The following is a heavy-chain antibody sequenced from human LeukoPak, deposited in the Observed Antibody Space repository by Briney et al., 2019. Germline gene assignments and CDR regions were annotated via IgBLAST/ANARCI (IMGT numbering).Heavy chain of an antibody. CDR1: GYTFTGYY. Sequence: GASVKVSCKASGYTFTGYYMHWVRQAPGQGLEWTGWINPNSGGTNYAQKFQGRVTMTRDTSISTAYMELSRLRSDDTAVYYCARPYCSGGSCYSGMWYYYYGMDVWGQGTTVTVSS. CDR3: ARPYCSGGSCYSGMWYYYYGMDV. D-gene: IGHD2-15*01. V-gene: IGHV1-2*02. J-gene: IGHJ6*02. CDR2: INPNSGGT.